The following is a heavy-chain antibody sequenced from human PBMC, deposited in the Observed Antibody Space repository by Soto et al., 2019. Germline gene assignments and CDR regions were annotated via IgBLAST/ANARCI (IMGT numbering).Heavy chain of an antibody. D-gene: IGHD6-6*01. J-gene: IGHJ4*02. CDR3: ARWADRAAHHIDY. V-gene: IGHV4-59*01. CDR2: IYYSGST. Sequence: QVQLQESGPGLVKPSETLSLTCTVSGGSISSYYWSWIRQPSRKGLEWIGYIYYSGSTNYNPSLKSRVTISVDTSKNLFSLKLSSVTAADTAVYYCARWADRAAHHIDYWGQGTLVTVSS. CDR1: GGSISSYY.